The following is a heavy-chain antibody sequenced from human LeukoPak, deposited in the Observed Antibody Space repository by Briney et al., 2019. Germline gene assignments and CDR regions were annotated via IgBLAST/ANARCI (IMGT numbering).Heavy chain of an antibody. J-gene: IGHJ4*02. CDR1: GYTFTGYY. CDR2: INPNSGGT. D-gene: IGHD6-19*01. CDR3: ARDRTQQWLVLGLFDY. V-gene: IGHV1-2*02. Sequence: ASVKVSCKASGYTFTGYYMHWVRQAPGQGLEWMGWINPNSGGTNYAQKLQGRVTMTTDTSTSTAYMELRSLRSDDTAVYYCARDRTQQWLVLGLFDYWGQGTLVTVSS.